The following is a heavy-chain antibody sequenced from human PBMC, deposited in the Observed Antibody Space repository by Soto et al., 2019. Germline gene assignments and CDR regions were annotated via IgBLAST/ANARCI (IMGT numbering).Heavy chain of an antibody. V-gene: IGHV4-59*01. CDR1: GGSISSYY. CDR3: ARGRAAAGIVFDY. J-gene: IGHJ4*02. CDR2: IYYSGST. Sequence: PSETLSLTCTVSGGSISSYYWSWIRQPPGKGLEWIGYIYYSGSTNYNPSLKGRVTISVDTSKNQFSLKLSSVTAADTAVYYCARGRAAAGIVFDYWGQGTLLTVSS. D-gene: IGHD6-13*01.